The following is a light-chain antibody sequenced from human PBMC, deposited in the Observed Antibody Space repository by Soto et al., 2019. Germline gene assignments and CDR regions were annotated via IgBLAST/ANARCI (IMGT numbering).Light chain of an antibody. CDR2: EVT. CDR1: SSDVGGYNY. Sequence: QSALTQPPSASGSPGQSVTISCTGTSSDVGGYNYVSWYQQYPGRAPKLMIYEVTQRPSGVPDRFSGSKSGNTASLTVSGLQAEDGADYYCSSYAASNNFYFVFGGGTKLTVL. J-gene: IGLJ3*02. CDR3: SSYAASNNFYFV. V-gene: IGLV2-8*01.